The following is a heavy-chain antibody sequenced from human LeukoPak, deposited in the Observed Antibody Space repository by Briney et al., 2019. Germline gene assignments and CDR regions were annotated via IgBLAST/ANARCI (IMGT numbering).Heavy chain of an antibody. CDR1: GGSISSYY. CDR3: ARGSTYYYDSSGYYFDY. Sequence: SETLSLTCTVSGGSISSYYWSWIRQPPGKGLEWIGYIYYSGSTNYNPSLKSRVTISVDTSKNQFSLKLSSVTAADTAVYYCARGSTYYYDSSGYYFDYWGQGTLVTVSS. CDR2: IYYSGST. D-gene: IGHD3-22*01. J-gene: IGHJ4*02. V-gene: IGHV4-59*01.